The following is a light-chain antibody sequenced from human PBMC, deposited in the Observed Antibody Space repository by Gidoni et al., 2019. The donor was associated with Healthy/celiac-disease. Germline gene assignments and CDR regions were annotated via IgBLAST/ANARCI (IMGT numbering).Light chain of an antibody. CDR1: QSISSW. CDR3: QQYNSFLT. Sequence: DIQMTQSPSTLSASVGDRVTITCRASQSISSWLAWYQQKPGKAPKLLIEKAASLESGVPSRFSGSGSGTEFTLNISSLQPYEFATYYCQQYNSFLTFGGGTKVEIK. J-gene: IGKJ4*01. CDR2: KAA. V-gene: IGKV1-5*03.